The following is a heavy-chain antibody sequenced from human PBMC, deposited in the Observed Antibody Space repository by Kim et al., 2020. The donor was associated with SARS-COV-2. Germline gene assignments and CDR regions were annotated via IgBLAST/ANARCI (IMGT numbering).Heavy chain of an antibody. V-gene: IGHV3-23*01. Sequence: GGSLRLSCAASGFTFSSYAMSWVRQAPGKGLEWVSAISGSGGSTYYADSVKDRFTISRDNSKNTLYLQMNSLRAEDTAVYYCAKALIRLGELSPFDYWGQGTLVTVSS. J-gene: IGHJ4*02. CDR3: AKALIRLGELSPFDY. D-gene: IGHD3-16*02. CDR2: ISGSGGST. CDR1: GFTFSSYA.